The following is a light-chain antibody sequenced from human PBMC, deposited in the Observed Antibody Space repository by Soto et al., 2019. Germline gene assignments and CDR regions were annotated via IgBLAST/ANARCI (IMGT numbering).Light chain of an antibody. CDR3: QQFNIYPVT. CDR2: DVS. Sequence: IQVTQSPSSLSASVGDRVTITCRASQDIRGALAWYQQKPGKAPKLLIYDVSTVQSGVPSRFSGRGSGTEFSLTITSLQPEDFATYYCQQFNIYPVTFGQGTRLDI. J-gene: IGKJ5*01. CDR1: QDIRGA. V-gene: IGKV1-13*02.